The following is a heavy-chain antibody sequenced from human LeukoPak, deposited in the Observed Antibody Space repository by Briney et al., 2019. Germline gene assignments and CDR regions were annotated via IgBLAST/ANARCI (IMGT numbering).Heavy chain of an antibody. D-gene: IGHD5-18*01. CDR2: IIPIFGTA. CDR3: ARDMDTAMGGLDY. V-gene: IGHV1-69*06. J-gene: IGHJ4*02. CDR1: GGTFSSYA. Sequence: ASVKVSCKASGGTFSSYAISWVRQAPGQGLEWMGGIIPIFGTANYAQKFQGRVPITADKSTSTAYMEPSSLRSEDTAVYYCARDMDTAMGGLDYWGQGTLVTVSS.